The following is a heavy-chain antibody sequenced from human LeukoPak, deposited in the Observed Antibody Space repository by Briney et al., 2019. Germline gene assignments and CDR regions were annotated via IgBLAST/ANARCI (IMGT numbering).Heavy chain of an antibody. CDR2: IYYSGST. CDR1: GGSISSSSYY. V-gene: IGHV4-39*01. D-gene: IGHD5-18*01. J-gene: IGHJ4*02. CDR3: ARISLDVDTAYYFDY. Sequence: SETLSLTCTVFGGSISSSSYYWGWIRQPPGKGLEWIGSIYYSGSTYYNPSLKSRVTISVDTSKNQFSLKLSSVTAADTAVYYCARISLDVDTAYYFDYWGQGTLVTVSS.